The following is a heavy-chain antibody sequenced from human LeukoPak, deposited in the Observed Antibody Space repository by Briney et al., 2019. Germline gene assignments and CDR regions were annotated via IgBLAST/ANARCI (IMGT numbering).Heavy chain of an antibody. D-gene: IGHD2-2*01. Sequence: ASVKVSCKVSGYTLTELSMHWVRQAPGKGLEWMGGFVPEDGETIYAQKFQGRVTLTEDTSTDTAYMELSSLRSADTAMYYCAINAYCSSNSCWGNYYYYYMDVWGKGTTVTVSS. CDR2: FVPEDGET. J-gene: IGHJ6*03. CDR1: GYTLTELS. CDR3: AINAYCSSNSCWGNYYYYYMDV. V-gene: IGHV1-24*01.